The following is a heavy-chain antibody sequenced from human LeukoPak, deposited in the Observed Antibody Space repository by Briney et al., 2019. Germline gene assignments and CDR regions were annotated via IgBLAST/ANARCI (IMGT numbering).Heavy chain of an antibody. J-gene: IGHJ6*03. V-gene: IGHV4-59*12. CDR2: IYYSGST. Sequence: NPSETLSLTCTVSGGSISSYYWSWLRQPPGKGLEWIGYIYYSGSTNYNPSLKSRVTISVDTSKNQFSLKLSSVTAADTAVYYCAREVSHYYYYYMDVWGKGTTVTISS. CDR3: AREVSHYYYYYMDV. CDR1: GGSISSYY.